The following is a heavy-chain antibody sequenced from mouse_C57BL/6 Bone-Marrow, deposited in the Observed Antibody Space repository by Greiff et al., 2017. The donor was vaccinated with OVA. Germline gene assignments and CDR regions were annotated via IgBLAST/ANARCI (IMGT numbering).Heavy chain of an antibody. CDR1: GYTFTSYW. V-gene: IGHV1-64*01. CDR3: ARNGSRYRSYYFDY. D-gene: IGHD1-1*01. CDR2: IHPNSGST. Sequence: QVQLQQPGAELVKPGASVKLSCKASGYTFTSYWMHWVKQRPGQGLEWIGMIHPNSGSTNYNEKFKSKATLTVDKSSSTAYMQLSSLTSEDSAVYYCARNGSRYRSYYFDYWGQGTTLTASS. J-gene: IGHJ2*01.